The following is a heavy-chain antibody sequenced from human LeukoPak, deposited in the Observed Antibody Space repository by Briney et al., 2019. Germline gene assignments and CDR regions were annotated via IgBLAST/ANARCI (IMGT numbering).Heavy chain of an antibody. J-gene: IGHJ4*02. CDR2: ISYDGSNK. Sequence: PGRSLRLSCAASGFTFSSYGMHWVRQAPGKGLEWVAVISYDGSNKYYADSVKGRFTISRDNSKNTLYLQMNSLSAEDTAVYYCAKISPYGGNSAWGQGTLVTVSS. CDR3: AKISPYGGNSA. D-gene: IGHD4-23*01. CDR1: GFTFSSYG. V-gene: IGHV3-30*18.